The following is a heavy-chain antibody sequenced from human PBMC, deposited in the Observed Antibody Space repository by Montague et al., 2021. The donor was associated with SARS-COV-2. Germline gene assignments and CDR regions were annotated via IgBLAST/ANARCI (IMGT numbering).Heavy chain of an antibody. CDR1: GGSFSTYS. D-gene: IGHD3-10*01. V-gene: IGHV4-34*01. CDR2: INHGGST. Sequence: SETLSLTCAVHGGSFSTYSWNWIRQPPGKGLEWIGEINHGGSTNYNPSLKSRVTISADTSKNQFSLKLTSVAAADTAVYYCARLGGGVVPSPILGVGPYYSYYYMDVWGRGTTVTVSS. CDR3: ARLGGGVVPSPILGVGPYYSYYYMDV. J-gene: IGHJ6*03.